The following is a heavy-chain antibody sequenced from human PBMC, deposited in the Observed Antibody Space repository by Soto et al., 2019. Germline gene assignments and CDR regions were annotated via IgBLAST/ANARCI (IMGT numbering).Heavy chain of an antibody. CDR3: AASSSVAAAGYFKF. J-gene: IGHJ4*02. Sequence: QVQLVQSGAEVKEPGSSVKVSCKATGDLFNNYAFNWVRQAPGQGLEWMGRISPLFSTTNYAQKLQGRVTIGADELTNSAYLEVSNLESEDTAMYYCAASSSVAAAGYFKFWGQGTLVTVSP. V-gene: IGHV1-69*01. D-gene: IGHD6-13*01. CDR2: ISPLFSTT. CDR1: GDLFNNYA.